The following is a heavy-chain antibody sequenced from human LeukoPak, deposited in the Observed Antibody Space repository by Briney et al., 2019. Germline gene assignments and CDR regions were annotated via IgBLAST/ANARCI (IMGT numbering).Heavy chain of an antibody. CDR1: GGSISSGGYY. D-gene: IGHD3-16*02. J-gene: IGHJ5*02. V-gene: IGHV4-30-2*01. Sequence: SETLSLTCTVSGGSISSGGYYWSWIRQPPGKGLEWIGYIYHSGSTYYNPSLKSRVTISVGRSKNQFSLKLSSVTAADTAVYYCARQAYVWGSYRLHWFDPWGQGTLVTVSS. CDR2: IYHSGST. CDR3: ARQAYVWGSYRLHWFDP.